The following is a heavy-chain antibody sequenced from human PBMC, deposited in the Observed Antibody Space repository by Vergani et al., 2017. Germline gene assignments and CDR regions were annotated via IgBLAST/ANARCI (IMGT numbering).Heavy chain of an antibody. D-gene: IGHD3-16*01. J-gene: IGHJ5*02. V-gene: IGHV4-59*04. CDR3: ARCFRDEGMIYGGTVENWFDP. CDR1: GASVNSYY. Sequence: QVKLQESGPGLVKPSETLSLTCTVSGASVNSYYWSWIRQPPGKRLEWIGSIYYSENKFYNPSLESRVTLSIDTTKNQFSLKLKSVTAADTAVYYCARCFRDEGMIYGGTVENWFDPWGQGTLVTVSS. CDR2: IYYSENK.